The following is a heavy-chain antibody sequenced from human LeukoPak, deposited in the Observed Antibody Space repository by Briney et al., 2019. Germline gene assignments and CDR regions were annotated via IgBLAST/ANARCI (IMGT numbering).Heavy chain of an antibody. CDR3: ARDRGATPRDAFDI. Sequence: PGGSLRLSCAASGFTFSSYSMNWVRQAPGKGLEWVSYISSSSSTIYYADSVKGRFTISRDNAKNSLYLQMNSLRAEDTAVYYCARDRGATPRDAFDIWGQGTMVTVSS. CDR2: ISSSSSTI. J-gene: IGHJ3*02. CDR1: GFTFSSYS. D-gene: IGHD1-26*01. V-gene: IGHV3-48*04.